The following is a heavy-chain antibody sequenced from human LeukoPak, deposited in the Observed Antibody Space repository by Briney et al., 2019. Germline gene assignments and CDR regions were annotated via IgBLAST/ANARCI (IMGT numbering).Heavy chain of an antibody. CDR2: INPNSGGT. V-gene: IGHV1-2*06. CDR3: ARVGYSSSWYFDY. CDR1: GYTFTGYY. D-gene: IGHD6-13*01. J-gene: IGHJ4*02. Sequence: ASMKVSCKASGYTFTGYYMHWVRQAPGQGLEWMGRINPNSGGTNYAQKFQGRVTMTRDTSISTAYMELSRLRSDDTAVYYCARVGYSSSWYFDYWGQGTLVTVSS.